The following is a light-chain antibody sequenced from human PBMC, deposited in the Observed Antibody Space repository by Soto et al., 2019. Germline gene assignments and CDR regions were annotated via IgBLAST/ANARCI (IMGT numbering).Light chain of an antibody. CDR3: QTWGSGIVV. CDR2: LNSDGSH. J-gene: IGLJ2*01. V-gene: IGLV4-69*01. CDR1: SGHSNYA. Sequence: QSVLTQSPSASASLGASVKLTCTLSSGHSNYAIAWHQQQSEKGPRYLMKLNSDGSHSKGDGIPDRFSGSSSRAERYLTISSLQSEDEADYYCQTWGSGIVVFGGGTKVTVL.